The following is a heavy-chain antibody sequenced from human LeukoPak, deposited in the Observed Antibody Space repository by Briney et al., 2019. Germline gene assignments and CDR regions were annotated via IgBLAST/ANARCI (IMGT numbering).Heavy chain of an antibody. J-gene: IGHJ6*03. CDR2: IYHSGNT. CDR1: GYSISSGYY. CDR3: AREGRYRYGYNEYHLYMDI. Sequence: SETLSLTCTVSGYSISSGYYWGWIRQPPGKGLEWIGNIYHSGNTYYDPSLKSRVTISLDMSKNQFSLKLTSVTAAETAVYYCAREGRYRYGYNEYHLYMDIWGKGTTVTVSS. V-gene: IGHV4-38-2*02. D-gene: IGHD5-18*01.